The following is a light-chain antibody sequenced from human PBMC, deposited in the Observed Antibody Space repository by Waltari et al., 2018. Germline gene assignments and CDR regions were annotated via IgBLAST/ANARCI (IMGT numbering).Light chain of an antibody. CDR2: AAS. CDR3: QQYGSSPRT. CDR1: QSVSRSY. J-gene: IGKJ1*01. Sequence: EIVLTQSPGTLSLSQGERTTLSCRASQSVSRSYFAWYQQKPSQAPRLLIYAASSRATGIPDRFSGSGSGTDFTLTIRGLEPEDFAVYYCQQYGSSPRTFGQGTKVEIK. V-gene: IGKV3-20*01.